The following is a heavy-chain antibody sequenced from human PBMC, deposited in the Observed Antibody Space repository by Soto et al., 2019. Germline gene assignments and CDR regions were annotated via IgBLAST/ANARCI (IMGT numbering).Heavy chain of an antibody. CDR1: GYTFTTFW. CDR3: ARLYCTSSTCDSWFDP. V-gene: IGHV5-10-1*01. J-gene: IGHJ5*02. Sequence: GESLKISCTGFGYTFTTFWISWVRQMPGRGLEWMGRIDPRDSYTTYSPSFQGHVTISVDKSIRTAYLQWGSLKASGTAMYYCARLYCTSSTCDSWFDPWGQGTLVTVSS. D-gene: IGHD2-2*01. CDR2: IDPRDSYT.